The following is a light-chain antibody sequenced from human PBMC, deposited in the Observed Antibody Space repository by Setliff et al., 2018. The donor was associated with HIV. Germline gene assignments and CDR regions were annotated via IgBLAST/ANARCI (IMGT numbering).Light chain of an antibody. CDR3: AAWDDSLRGYV. CDR2: RND. J-gene: IGLJ1*01. V-gene: IGLV1-47*01. CDR1: SSNIGSNN. Sequence: QSVLTQPPSASGTPGQRVTISCSGSSSNIGSNNVHWYRQLPGTAPKLLIYRNDQRPSGVPDRFSGSKSGTSASLAISGLRSEDEADYYCAAWDDSLRGYVFGTGTKV.